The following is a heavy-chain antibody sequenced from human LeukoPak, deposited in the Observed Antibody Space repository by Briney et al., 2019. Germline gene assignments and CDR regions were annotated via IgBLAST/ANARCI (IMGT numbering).Heavy chain of an antibody. CDR3: ARDVSSTSSWWFDP. Sequence: EASVKVSCKASGYTFTSHYMHWVRQAPEKGLEWMGIINPTGDSTDYAQKFQGRVTMTRDTSTSTDYMELSSLTYEDTAVYYCARDVSSTSSWWFDPWGQGTLVIVSS. D-gene: IGHD2-2*01. CDR1: GYTFTSHY. J-gene: IGHJ5*02. V-gene: IGHV1-46*01. CDR2: INPTGDST.